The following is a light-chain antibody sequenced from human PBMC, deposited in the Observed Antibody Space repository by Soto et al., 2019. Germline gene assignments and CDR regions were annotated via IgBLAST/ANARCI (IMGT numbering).Light chain of an antibody. CDR3: CSYAGSSTLWV. V-gene: IGLV2-23*01. CDR2: EGS. J-gene: IGLJ3*02. CDR1: SSDVGSYNL. Sequence: QSALTQPASVSGSPGQSITISCTGTSSDVGSYNLVSWYQQHPGKAPKLMIYEGSKRPSGVSNRFSGSKSGNTASLTISGLQAEDEADYYSCSYAGSSTLWVFGGGTKLTVL.